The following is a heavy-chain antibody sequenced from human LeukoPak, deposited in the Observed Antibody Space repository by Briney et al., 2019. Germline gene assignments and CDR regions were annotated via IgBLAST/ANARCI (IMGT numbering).Heavy chain of an antibody. D-gene: IGHD1-7*01. CDR3: VKTGITLSWFDP. V-gene: IGHV3-23*01. CDR2: ISGSGGST. Sequence: GGSLRLSCAASGFTFSSYAMSWVRQAPRKGLEWVSGISGSGGSTYYADSVKGRFTISRDNSKNMLYLQMNSLRAEDTAVYYCVKTGITLSWFDPWGQGTLVTVSS. CDR1: GFTFSSYA. J-gene: IGHJ5*02.